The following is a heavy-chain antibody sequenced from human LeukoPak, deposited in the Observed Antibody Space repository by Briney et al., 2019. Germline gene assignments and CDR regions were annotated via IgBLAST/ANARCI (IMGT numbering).Heavy chain of an antibody. J-gene: IGHJ5*02. V-gene: IGHV1-69*05. Sequence: ASVKVSCKASGGTFSSYAISWVRQAPGQGLEWMGGIIPIFGTANYAQKFQGRVTITTDESTSTAYMELSSLRSEDTAVYYCARDFTYYDSSGYYWFDPWGQGTLVTVSS. CDR1: GGTFSSYA. CDR2: IIPIFGTA. D-gene: IGHD3-22*01. CDR3: ARDFTYYDSSGYYWFDP.